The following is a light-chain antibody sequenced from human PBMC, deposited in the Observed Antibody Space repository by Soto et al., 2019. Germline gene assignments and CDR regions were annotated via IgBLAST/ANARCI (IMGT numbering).Light chain of an antibody. CDR3: SSFEASNNLL. CDR1: SSDVGGYNY. CDR2: EVS. Sequence: QSVLTQPPSASGSSGQSVTISCTGTSSDVGGYNYVSWYQQHPGKAPKLMIYEVSKRPSGVPDRFSGSKSGNTASLTVSGLQVEDEADYYCSSFEASNNLLFGGGTKLTVL. V-gene: IGLV2-8*01. J-gene: IGLJ2*01.